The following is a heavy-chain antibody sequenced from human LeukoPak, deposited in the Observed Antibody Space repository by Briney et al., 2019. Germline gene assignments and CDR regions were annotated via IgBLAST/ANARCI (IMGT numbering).Heavy chain of an antibody. J-gene: IGHJ5*02. V-gene: IGHV3-23*01. CDR1: GFTFSSDA. D-gene: IGHD1-14*01. CDR3: ANKPAGFDP. CDR2: ISGSGDGT. Sequence: GGSLRLSCTSSGFTFSSDAMTWVRQAPGKGLEWVSSISGSGDGTYYADSVKGRFTISRDNSKNTLNLQMNSLRAEDTAVYYCANKPAGFDPWGQGTLVTVSS.